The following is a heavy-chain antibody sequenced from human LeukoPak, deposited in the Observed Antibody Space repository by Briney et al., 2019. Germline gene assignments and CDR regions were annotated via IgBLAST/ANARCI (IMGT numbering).Heavy chain of an antibody. D-gene: IGHD3-10*01. Sequence: SGRSLRLSCAASGFTYDDYAMHWVRQAPGKGLERVSGISWNSGSIGYADSVKGRFTISRDNAKNSLYLQMNSLRAEDTALYYCAKSRFGELLSHFDPWGQGTLVTVSS. V-gene: IGHV3-9*01. CDR2: ISWNSGSI. J-gene: IGHJ5*02. CDR3: AKSRFGELLSHFDP. CDR1: GFTYDDYA.